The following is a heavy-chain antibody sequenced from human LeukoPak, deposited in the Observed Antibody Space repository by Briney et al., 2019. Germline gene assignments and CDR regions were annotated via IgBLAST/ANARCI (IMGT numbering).Heavy chain of an antibody. CDR2: IYYTRST. CDR3: ARSPSFVAWFAP. J-gene: IGHJ5*02. V-gene: IGHV4-39*07. Sequence: NPSETLSLTCTVAGGSISSSSYYWGWIRQPPGKGLEWIGRIYYTRSTNYTPSLKSRVTTSVATSRNQFSLNLNSLTAADTAVYYCARSPSFVAWFAPWGQGTLVTVSS. CDR1: GGSISSSSYY. D-gene: IGHD3-3*01.